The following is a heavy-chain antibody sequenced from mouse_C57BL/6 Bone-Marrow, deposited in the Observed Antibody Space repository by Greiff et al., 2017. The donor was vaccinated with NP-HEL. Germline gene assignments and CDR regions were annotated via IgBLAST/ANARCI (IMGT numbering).Heavy chain of an antibody. J-gene: IGHJ3*01. V-gene: IGHV1-72*01. CDR3: ARYPYYSNGAFAY. CDR1: GYTFTSYW. Sequence: QVQLKQPGAELVKPGASVKLSCKASGYTFTSYWMHWVKQRPGRGLEWIGRIDPNSGGTKYNEKFKSKATLTVDKPSSTAYMQLSSLTSEDSAVYYCARYPYYSNGAFAYWGQGTLVTVSA. CDR2: IDPNSGGT. D-gene: IGHD2-5*01.